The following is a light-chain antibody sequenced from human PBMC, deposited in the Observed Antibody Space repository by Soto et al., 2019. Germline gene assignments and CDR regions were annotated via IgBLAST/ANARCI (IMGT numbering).Light chain of an antibody. Sequence: EIVLTQSPATLSLSPGQRATLSCRASQSVSSYLAWYQQKPGQAPRLLIYDASSRATGIPARFSGSGSGTDFTRAISSLEPEDFAVYYCQQRINWPLTFGGGTKVEIK. CDR3: QQRINWPLT. CDR1: QSVSSY. CDR2: DAS. J-gene: IGKJ4*01. V-gene: IGKV3-11*01.